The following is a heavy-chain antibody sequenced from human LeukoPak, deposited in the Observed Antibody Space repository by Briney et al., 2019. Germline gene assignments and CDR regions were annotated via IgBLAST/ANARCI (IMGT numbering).Heavy chain of an antibody. CDR3: ARPQYYFDY. CDR1: GGSISSYY. Sequence: SETLSLTCTVSGGSISSYYWSWIRQPPGKGLEWIGYIYYSGSTNYNPSLKSRVTISVDTSKNQFSLKLSSVTAADTAVYYCARPQYYFDYWGQGTLVTVSS. D-gene: IGHD4-11*01. CDR2: IYYSGST. V-gene: IGHV4-59*08. J-gene: IGHJ4*02.